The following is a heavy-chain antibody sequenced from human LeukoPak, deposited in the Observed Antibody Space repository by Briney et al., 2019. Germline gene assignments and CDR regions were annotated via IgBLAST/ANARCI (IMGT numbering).Heavy chain of an antibody. CDR2: IKEDGSEK. V-gene: IGHV3-7*04. D-gene: IGHD1-26*01. J-gene: IGHJ4*02. CDR3: AKEVGLYSDPRGRGDY. Sequence: PGGSLRLSCAASGFIFTDYWMYWVRQAPGRGLAWVANIKEDGSEKNYVDSVKGRFTISRDNAKNSVYLQMNSLRVEDTAVYYCAKEVGLYSDPRGRGDYWGQGTLVTVSS. CDR1: GFIFTDYW.